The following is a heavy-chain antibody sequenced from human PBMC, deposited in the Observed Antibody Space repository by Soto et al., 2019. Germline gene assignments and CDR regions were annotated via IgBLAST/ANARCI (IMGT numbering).Heavy chain of an antibody. CDR2: ISAYNGNT. V-gene: IGHV1-18*04. Sequence: QVQLVQSGAEVKKPGASVKVSCKASGYTFTSYGISWVRQAPGQGLEWMGWISAYNGNTNYAQKLQRRVTMTTETSTSTAYMELRSMSSDDTAVYYCERGVSSSSGFDPWGQGTLVTVSS. CDR1: GYTFTSYG. D-gene: IGHD6-13*01. CDR3: ERGVSSSSGFDP. J-gene: IGHJ5*02.